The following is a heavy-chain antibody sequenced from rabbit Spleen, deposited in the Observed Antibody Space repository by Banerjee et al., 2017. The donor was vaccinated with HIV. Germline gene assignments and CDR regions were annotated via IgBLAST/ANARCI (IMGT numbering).Heavy chain of an antibody. Sequence: QEQLVESGGGLVQPGGSLKLSCKASGFDFSSYGVSWVRQAPGKGLEWIGYIDPIFGTTSYASWVNGRFTISSDNAQNTVDLQMNSLTAADTATYFCARDRGSGLWGQGTLVTVS. J-gene: IGHJ3*01. CDR2: IDPIFGTT. D-gene: IGHD4-1*01. V-gene: IGHV1S8*01. CDR3: ARDRGSGL. CDR1: GFDFSSYG.